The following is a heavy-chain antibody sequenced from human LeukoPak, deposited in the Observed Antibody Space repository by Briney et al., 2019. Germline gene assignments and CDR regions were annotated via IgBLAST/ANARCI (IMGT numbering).Heavy chain of an antibody. CDR3: ARARIQLWPYYYMDV. V-gene: IGHV1-2*02. CDR1: GYTFTGYY. J-gene: IGHJ6*03. D-gene: IGHD5-18*01. Sequence: ASVKVSCKASGYTFTGYYMHWVRQAPGQGLEWMGWINPNSGGTNYAQKFQGRVTMTRVTSISTAYMELSRLRSDDTAVYYCARARIQLWPYYYMDVWGKGTTVTVSS. CDR2: INPNSGGT.